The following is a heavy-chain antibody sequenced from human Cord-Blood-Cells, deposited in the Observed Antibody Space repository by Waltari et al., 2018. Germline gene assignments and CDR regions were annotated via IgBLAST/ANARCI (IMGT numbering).Heavy chain of an antibody. V-gene: IGHV4-39*01. J-gene: IGHJ5*02. CDR2: ISYSGST. Sequence: QLQLQESGQGLVKPSETLSRTCTVAGGSISSSSYYWGWFSQPHGKWLEWIGSISYSGSTYYNPSLKSRVTISVDTAKNQFSLKLSSVTAADTAVYYCASGLGYCSSTSCYTGNWFDPWGQGTLVTVSS. CDR1: GGSISSSSYY. D-gene: IGHD2-2*02. CDR3: ASGLGYCSSTSCYTGNWFDP.